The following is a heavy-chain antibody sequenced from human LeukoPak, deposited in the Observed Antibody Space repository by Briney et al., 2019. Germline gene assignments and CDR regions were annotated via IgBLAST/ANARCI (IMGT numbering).Heavy chain of an antibody. J-gene: IGHJ4*02. V-gene: IGHV3-21*01. CDR2: ISSSSSYI. D-gene: IGHD6-13*01. CDR1: GFTFSSHS. Sequence: GGSLRLSCAASGFTFSSHSMNWVRQPPGTGLEWVSYISSSSSYIYYADSVKGRLTISRNNAENSLYLQMNSLRAENTAVYYCARISPSSGYSSSWYAVGKCYFDYWGQGTLVTVSS. CDR3: ARISPSSGYSSSWYAVGKCYFDY.